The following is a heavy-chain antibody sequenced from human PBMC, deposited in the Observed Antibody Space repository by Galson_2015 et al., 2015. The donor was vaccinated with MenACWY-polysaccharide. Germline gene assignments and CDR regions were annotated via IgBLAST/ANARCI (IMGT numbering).Heavy chain of an antibody. V-gene: IGHV7-4-1*02. CDR3: AGDPKQKVTTVPTGRFDY. CDR1: GYTFTSYA. J-gene: IGHJ4*02. Sequence: SVKVSCKASGYTFTSYAMNWVRQAPGQGLEWMGWINTITGNPTYAQGFTGRVVFSLDTSVTTAYLQINSLKAEDTAVYYCAGDPKQKVTTVPTGRFDYWGQGTLVTVSS. CDR2: INTITGNP. D-gene: IGHD4-17*01.